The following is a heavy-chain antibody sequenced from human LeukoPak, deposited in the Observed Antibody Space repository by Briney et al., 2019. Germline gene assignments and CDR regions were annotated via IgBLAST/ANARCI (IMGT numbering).Heavy chain of an antibody. D-gene: IGHD3-10*01. CDR3: AKTYGSGFDP. Sequence: SETLSLTCTVSGGSISSGSYYWSWIRQPPGKGLEWIGRIYTSGSINYNPSLKSRVTISVDTSKNQFSLKLSSVTAADTAVYYCAKTYGSGFDPWGQGTLVTVSS. V-gene: IGHV4-61*02. CDR2: IYTSGSI. CDR1: GGSISSGSYY. J-gene: IGHJ5*02.